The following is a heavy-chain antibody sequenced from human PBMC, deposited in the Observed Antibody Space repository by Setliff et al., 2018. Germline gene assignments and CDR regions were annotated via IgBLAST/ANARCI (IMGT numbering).Heavy chain of an antibody. CDR3: ARAPPPWLQSLGGDY. J-gene: IGHJ4*02. CDR1: GGSISSSSYY. V-gene: IGHV4-39*07. Sequence: SETLSLTCTVSGGSISSSSYYWGWIRQPPGKGLEWIGSIYYSGSTYYNPSLKSRVTISVDTSKNQFSLKLSSVTAADTAVYYCARAPPPWLQSLGGDYWGQGTLVTVSS. CDR2: IYYSGST. D-gene: IGHD5-12*01.